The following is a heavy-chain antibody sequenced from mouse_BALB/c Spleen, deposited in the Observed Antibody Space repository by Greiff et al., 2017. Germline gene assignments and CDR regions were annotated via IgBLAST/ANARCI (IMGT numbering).Heavy chain of an antibody. J-gene: IGHJ2*01. D-gene: IGHD2-3*01. CDR3: ARDGYRYFDY. V-gene: IGHV14-3*02. CDR1: GFNIKDTY. CDR2: IDPANGNT. Sequence: EVQVVESGAELVKPGASVKLSCTASGFNIKDTYMHWVKQRPEQGLEWIGRIDPANGNTKYDPKFQGKATITADTSSNTAYLQLSSLTSEDTAVYYCARDGYRYFDYWGQGTTLTVSS.